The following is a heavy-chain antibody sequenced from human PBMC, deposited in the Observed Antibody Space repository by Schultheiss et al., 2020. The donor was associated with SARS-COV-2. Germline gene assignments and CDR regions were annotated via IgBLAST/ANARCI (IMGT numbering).Heavy chain of an antibody. D-gene: IGHD6-19*01. V-gene: IGHV3-48*04. CDR2: VSSRSGTI. Sequence: GESLKISCAASGFTFSSYGMHWVRQAPGKGLEWVAYVSSRSGTIYYANSVKGRFTISRNNAKNSLYLQMNSLRAEDTAVYYCARDYPIAVAGTLPAGVYYYYYGMDVWGQGTTVTVSS. CDR3: ARDYPIAVAGTLPAGVYYYYYGMDV. J-gene: IGHJ6*02. CDR1: GFTFSSYG.